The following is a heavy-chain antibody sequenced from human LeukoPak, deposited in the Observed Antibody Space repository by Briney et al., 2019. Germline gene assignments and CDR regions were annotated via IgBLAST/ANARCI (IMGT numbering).Heavy chain of an antibody. J-gene: IGHJ3*02. CDR2: IYYSGST. Sequence: SETLSLTCTVSGGSISSYYWSWIRQPPGKGLEWIGYIYYSGSTNYNPSLKSRVTISVDTSKNQFSLKLSSVTAADTAAYYCARRFRYYGSGSYFDAFDIWGQGTMVTVSS. D-gene: IGHD3-10*01. V-gene: IGHV4-59*01. CDR1: GGSISSYY. CDR3: ARRFRYYGSGSYFDAFDI.